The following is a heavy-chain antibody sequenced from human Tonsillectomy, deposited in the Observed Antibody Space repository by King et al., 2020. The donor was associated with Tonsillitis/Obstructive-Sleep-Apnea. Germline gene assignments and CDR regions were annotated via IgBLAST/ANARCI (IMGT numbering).Heavy chain of an antibody. J-gene: IGHJ6*02. D-gene: IGHD3-10*01. CDR2: IWYDGSKK. V-gene: IGHV3-33*01. CDR1: GFSFSGYD. CDR3: AREDTYYSVSGRNYYYGMDV. Sequence: VQLVESGGGVVQPGRSLRLSCAASGFSFSGYDIHWVRQGPGKGLEWVALIWYDGSKKYYADSVKGRFTISRDNSKNTIYLQMNSLRAEDTAMYYCAREDTYYSVSGRNYYYGMDVWGQGTPVPVSS.